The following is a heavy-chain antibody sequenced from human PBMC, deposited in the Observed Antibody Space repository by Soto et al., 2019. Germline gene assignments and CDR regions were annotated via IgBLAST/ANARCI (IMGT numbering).Heavy chain of an antibody. Sequence: GGSLRLSCAASGFTFSSYAMSWVRQAPGKGLEWVSAISGSGGSTYYADSVKGRFTISRDNSKNTLYLQMNSLRAEDTAVYYCAKDGSYYYDSSGYYFNYWGQGTLVTVSS. CDR1: GFTFSSYA. CDR2: ISGSGGST. J-gene: IGHJ4*02. D-gene: IGHD3-22*01. V-gene: IGHV3-23*01. CDR3: AKDGSYYYDSSGYYFNY.